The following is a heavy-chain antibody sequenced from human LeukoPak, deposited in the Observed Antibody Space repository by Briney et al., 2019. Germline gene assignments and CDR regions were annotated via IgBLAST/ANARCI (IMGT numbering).Heavy chain of an antibody. Sequence: GASLRLSCAASGFTLSSYAMNWVRQAPGKGLEWVSGISESGGNTYYADSVKGRFTISRNNSKNTLYLQMNSLRAEDTAVYYCAKGLIPGRLRFGVDVWGQGTTVTVSS. J-gene: IGHJ6*02. CDR2: ISESGGNT. D-gene: IGHD6-25*01. V-gene: IGHV3-23*01. CDR3: AKGLIPGRLRFGVDV. CDR1: GFTLSSYA.